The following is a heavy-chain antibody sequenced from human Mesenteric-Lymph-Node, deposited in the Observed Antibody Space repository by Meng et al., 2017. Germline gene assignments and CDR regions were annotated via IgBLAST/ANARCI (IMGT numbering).Heavy chain of an antibody. Sequence: ASVKVSCKASGYTFTSYGITWVRQAPGQGLEWMGWITAHNGNTGYAQKFQGRVTMTRNTSISTAYMELSSLRSEDTAVYYCAGAGRTYYDFWTGDGGMDVWGQGTTVTVSS. J-gene: IGHJ6*02. CDR2: ITAHNGNT. D-gene: IGHD3-3*01. CDR3: AGAGRTYYDFWTGDGGMDV. CDR1: GYTFTSYG. V-gene: IGHV1-8*02.